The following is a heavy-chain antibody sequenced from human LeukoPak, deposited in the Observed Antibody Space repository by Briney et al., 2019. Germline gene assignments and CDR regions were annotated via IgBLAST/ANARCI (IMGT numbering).Heavy chain of an antibody. D-gene: IGHD6-6*01. CDR1: GFTFSSYS. CDR3: ARGYSSSSKTYYFDY. J-gene: IGHJ4*02. Sequence: PGGSLRLSCAASGFTFSSYSMNWVRQAPGKGLEWVSSISSSSSYIYYADSVKGRFTVSRDNAKNSLHLQMNSLRAEDTAVYYCARGYSSSSKTYYFDYWGQGTLVTVSS. V-gene: IGHV3-21*01. CDR2: ISSSSSYI.